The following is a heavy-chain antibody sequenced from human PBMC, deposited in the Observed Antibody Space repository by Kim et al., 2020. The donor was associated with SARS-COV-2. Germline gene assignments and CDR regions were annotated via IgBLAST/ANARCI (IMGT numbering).Heavy chain of an antibody. CDR3: ARWAVAPGFDY. CDR2: INHSGST. Sequence: SETLSLTCAVYGGSFSGYYWSWIRQPPGKGLEWIGEINHSGSTNYNPSLKSRVTISVDTSKNQFSLKLSSVTAADTAVYYCARWAVAPGFDYWGQGTLVTVSS. V-gene: IGHV4-34*01. CDR1: GGSFSGYY. D-gene: IGHD1-26*01. J-gene: IGHJ4*02.